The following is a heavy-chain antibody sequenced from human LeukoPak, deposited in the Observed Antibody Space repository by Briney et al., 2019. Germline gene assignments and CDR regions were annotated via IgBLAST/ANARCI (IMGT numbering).Heavy chain of an antibody. CDR3: ARGFDFWSRFDY. J-gene: IGHJ4*02. D-gene: IGHD3-3*01. V-gene: IGHV4-39*07. CDR2: IYYSGST. CDR1: GGSIRGSRYY. Sequence: PSETLSLTCTVSGGSIRGSRYYWGWIRQPPGKGLEWIGSIYYSGSTYYNPSLKSRVTIVDTSKNQFSLKLRSVTAADTAVYYCARGFDFWSRFDYWGQGTLVTISS.